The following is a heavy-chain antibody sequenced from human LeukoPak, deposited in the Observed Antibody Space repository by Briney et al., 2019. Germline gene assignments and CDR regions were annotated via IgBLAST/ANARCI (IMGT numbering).Heavy chain of an antibody. J-gene: IGHJ5*02. D-gene: IGHD3-22*01. Sequence: PSETLSLTCTVSGGSISSSSYYWGWIRQPPGKGLEWIGSIYYSGSTYYNPSLKSRVTISVDTSKNQFSLKLSSVTAADTAVYYCARRDYYDSSGYLIMGFDPWGQGTLVTVSS. CDR3: ARRDYYDSSGYLIMGFDP. V-gene: IGHV4-39*01. CDR1: GGSISSSSYY. CDR2: IYYSGST.